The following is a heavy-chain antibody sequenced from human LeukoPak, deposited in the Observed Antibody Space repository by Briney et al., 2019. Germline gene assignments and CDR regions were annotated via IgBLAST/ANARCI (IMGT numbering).Heavy chain of an antibody. CDR1: GGSISISSAY. CDR3: ASHPLRDFWNGYYPWFDP. D-gene: IGHD3-3*01. V-gene: IGHV4-39*01. J-gene: IGHJ5*02. Sequence: PSETLSLTCTVSGGSISISSAYWGWIRQPPGKGLEWIGSIYYSGSTYYNPSLKSRVNISVDTSKHQFSLKVSSVTGADTAVYYCASHPLRDFWNGYYPWFDPWGQGTLVTVSS. CDR2: IYYSGST.